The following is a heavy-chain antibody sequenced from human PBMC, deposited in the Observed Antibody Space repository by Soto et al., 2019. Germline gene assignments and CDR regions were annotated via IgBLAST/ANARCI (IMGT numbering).Heavy chain of an antibody. J-gene: IGHJ6*02. D-gene: IGHD3-10*01. CDR1: GYPFTHYG. Sequence: QVQLVQSGAEVKKPGASVKVSCKSSGYPFTHYGITWVRQAPGQGLEWMGWISPFNGNTNYGQTLQDRVTLTKDTTTSTVYMELRCLRSDDRAVYYCARDQSFDRSYYYGIDVWGQGTTVTVSS. CDR2: ISPFNGNT. CDR3: ARDQSFDRSYYYGIDV. V-gene: IGHV1-18*01.